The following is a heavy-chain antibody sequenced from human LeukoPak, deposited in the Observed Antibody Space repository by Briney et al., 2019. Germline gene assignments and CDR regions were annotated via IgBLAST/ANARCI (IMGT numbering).Heavy chain of an antibody. D-gene: IGHD6-19*01. CDR3: ALISRQWLSDPYYYYYMDV. CDR2: VYWDDDK. V-gene: IGHV2-5*02. CDR1: GFSLSTTGVG. Sequence: SGPTLVKPTQTLTLTCTFSGFSLSTTGVGVGWIRQPPKKALEWLALVYWDDDKRYSPSLKCRLTITKDTSKNQVVLTMTNMDPVDTATYYCALISRQWLSDPYYYYYMDVWGNGTTVTVSS. J-gene: IGHJ6*03.